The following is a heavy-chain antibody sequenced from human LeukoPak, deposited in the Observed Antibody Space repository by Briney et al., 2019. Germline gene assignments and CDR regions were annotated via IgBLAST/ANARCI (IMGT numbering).Heavy chain of an antibody. CDR2: ISYDGSNK. CDR1: GFTFSSYW. Sequence: PGGSLRLSCAASGFTFSSYWMSWVRQAPGKGLEWVAVISYDGSNKYYADSVKGRFTISRDNSKNTLYLQMNSLRAEDTAVYYCARDRYSSSWLDAFDIWGQGTMVTVSS. D-gene: IGHD6-13*01. V-gene: IGHV3-30*03. CDR3: ARDRYSSSWLDAFDI. J-gene: IGHJ3*02.